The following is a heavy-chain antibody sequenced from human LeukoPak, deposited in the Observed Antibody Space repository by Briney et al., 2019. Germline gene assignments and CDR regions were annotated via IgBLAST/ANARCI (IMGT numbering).Heavy chain of an antibody. V-gene: IGHV4-59*01. J-gene: IGHJ5*02. D-gene: IGHD3-22*01. CDR1: GGSISNY. Sequence: SETLSLTCTVSGGSISNYWSWIRQPPGKGLEWIGYIYYSGSTNYNPSLKSRVTISVDTSKNQFSLKLSSVTAADTAVYYCARDRSGSNWFDPWGQGTLVTVSS. CDR2: IYYSGST. CDR3: ARDRSGSNWFDP.